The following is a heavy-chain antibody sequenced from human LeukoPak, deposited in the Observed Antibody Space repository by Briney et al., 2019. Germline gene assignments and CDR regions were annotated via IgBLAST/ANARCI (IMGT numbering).Heavy chain of an antibody. CDR1: GFSFSSYG. V-gene: IGHV3-30*03. CDR2: ISYDGSNK. Sequence: PGGSLRLSCAASGFSFSSYGMHWGRQAPGKGLEWVAVISYDGSNKYYADSVKGRFTISRDKSKNTPYLQMNSLRAGDAAVCYWAIDLSDSVDQADCYCGKDGWGQGTTVTVS. CDR3: AIDLSDSVDQADCYCGKDG. J-gene: IGHJ6*02. D-gene: IGHD2-21*02.